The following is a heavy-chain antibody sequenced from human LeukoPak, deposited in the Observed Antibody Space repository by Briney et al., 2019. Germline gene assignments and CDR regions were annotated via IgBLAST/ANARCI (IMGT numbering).Heavy chain of an antibody. J-gene: IGHJ4*02. CDR1: GYSFTSNW. CDR2: IYPGDSDT. Sequence: GESLKISCETSGYSFTSNWIAWVRQVPGKGLEWMGVIYPGDSDTRYSPSFQGQVTFSMDTSISTAYLQWSGLKASDTAIYYCARFGLTSSLDYWGQGTLVTVSS. CDR3: ARFGLTSSLDY. D-gene: IGHD6-13*01. V-gene: IGHV5-51*01.